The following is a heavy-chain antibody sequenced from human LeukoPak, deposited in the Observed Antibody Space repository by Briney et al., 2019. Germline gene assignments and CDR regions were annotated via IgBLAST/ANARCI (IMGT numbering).Heavy chain of an antibody. V-gene: IGHV1-2*02. D-gene: IGHD1-1*01. J-gene: IGHJ4*02. CDR3: ARGWTDDTGY. CDR1: GYSLTDFY. Sequence: ASVKVSCKAFGYSLTDFYMHWVRQAPGQGLQWMGWTNPKTGATNYAQEFQGRVTMTRDASINTAYMELTGLSSADTAVYYCARGWTDDTGYWGQGTLVTVSS. CDR2: TNPKTGAT.